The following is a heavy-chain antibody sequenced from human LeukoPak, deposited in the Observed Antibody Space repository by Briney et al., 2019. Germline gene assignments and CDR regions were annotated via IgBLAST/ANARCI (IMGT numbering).Heavy chain of an antibody. CDR2: LNQSGST. V-gene: IGHV4-38-2*02. CDR1: GYSISIGYY. CDR3: ARGYDGSGYYYRNWYFDL. D-gene: IGHD3-22*01. Sequence: SETLSLTCIVSGYSISIGYYGGWIRQPPGKGLGGGGRLNQSGSTYYNPSLKSRVTISADPSQNQFSLKLSSVPAADTAVYYGARGYDGSGYYYRNWYFDLWGRGTLVTVSS. J-gene: IGHJ2*01.